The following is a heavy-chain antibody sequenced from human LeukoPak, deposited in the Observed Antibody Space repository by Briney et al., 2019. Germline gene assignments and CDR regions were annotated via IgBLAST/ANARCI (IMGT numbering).Heavy chain of an antibody. CDR3: ARGGGHNSGYYEYFPH. CDR1: GYTFTSYG. CDR2: IIPIFGRP. D-gene: IGHD3-22*01. Sequence: GASVKVSCKASGYTFTSYGISWVRQAPGLGLEWMGGIIPIFGRPNYAQKFQGKVTITADESTSTAYLELSSLRSEDTAVYYCARGGGHNSGYYEYFPHWGQGTLVIVSA. V-gene: IGHV1-69*13. J-gene: IGHJ1*01.